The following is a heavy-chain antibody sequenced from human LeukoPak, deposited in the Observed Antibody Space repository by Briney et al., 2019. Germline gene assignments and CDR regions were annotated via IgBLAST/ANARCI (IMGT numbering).Heavy chain of an antibody. V-gene: IGHV3-30-3*01. Sequence: GGSLRLSCAASGFTFSSYAMHWVRQAPGKGLEWVAVVSYDGSNKYYADSVKGRFTISRDNSKNTLYLQMNSLRAEDTAVYYCARATDYIVVVPAAIGMDVWGQGTTVTVSS. J-gene: IGHJ6*02. CDR2: VSYDGSNK. D-gene: IGHD2-2*01. CDR3: ARATDYIVVVPAAIGMDV. CDR1: GFTFSSYA.